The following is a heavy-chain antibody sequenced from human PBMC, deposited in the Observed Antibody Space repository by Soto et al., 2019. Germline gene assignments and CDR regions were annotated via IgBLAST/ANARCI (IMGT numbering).Heavy chain of an antibody. J-gene: IGHJ4*02. CDR1: GFTFSTYT. Sequence: GGPLRLSCAASGFTFSTYTIHWVRQAPGKGLEWVALISYDGSNKYYADSVKGRFTISRDNSKNTLYLQMNSLRAGDTAVYFCARGSQYYYDGSGPLDCWGQGTLVTVSS. CDR2: ISYDGSNK. CDR3: ARGSQYYYDGSGPLDC. V-gene: IGHV3-30-3*01. D-gene: IGHD3-22*01.